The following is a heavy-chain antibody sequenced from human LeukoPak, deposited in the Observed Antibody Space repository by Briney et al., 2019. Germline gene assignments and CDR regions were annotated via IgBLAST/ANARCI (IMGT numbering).Heavy chain of an antibody. J-gene: IGHJ4*02. CDR3: ARGSSNSNGKFPNDY. D-gene: IGHD2-2*01. V-gene: IGHV1-2*02. CDR2: IKPNSGAT. Sequence: ASVKVSCKASGYTFTGYYMHWVRQAPGQGLEWMGWIKPNSGATSFAQKFHDRVTMTRDTSISTAYMELSTLRSDDTAVYHCARGSSNSNGKFPNDYWGQGTLVTVSS. CDR1: GYTFTGYY.